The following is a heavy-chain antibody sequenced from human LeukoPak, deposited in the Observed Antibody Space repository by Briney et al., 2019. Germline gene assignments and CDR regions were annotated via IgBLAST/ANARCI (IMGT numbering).Heavy chain of an antibody. CDR2: ISSSSSYI. J-gene: IGHJ4*02. CDR3: ARETWQQLYDY. Sequence: GGSLRLSCAASGFTFSSYSMNWVRQAPGKGLEWVSSISSSSSYIYYADSLKGRFTISRDNAKNSLYLQMNSLRAEDTAVYYCARETWQQLYDYWGQGTLVTVSS. D-gene: IGHD6-13*01. V-gene: IGHV3-21*01. CDR1: GFTFSSYS.